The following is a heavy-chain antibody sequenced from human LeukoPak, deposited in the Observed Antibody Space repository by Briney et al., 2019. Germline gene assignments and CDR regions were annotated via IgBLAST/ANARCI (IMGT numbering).Heavy chain of an antibody. CDR3: AKGHRYSSGWYWSRWFDP. Sequence: SETLSLTCAVYGGSFSDYYWTWIRQPPGKGLEWLGEINHSRSTNYNTSLKSRVTISVNTSKKQFFLRLSSVTAADTAVYYCAKGHRYSSGWYWSRWFDPWGQGTLVTVSS. CDR1: GGSFSDYY. J-gene: IGHJ5*02. D-gene: IGHD6-19*01. V-gene: IGHV4-34*01. CDR2: INHSRST.